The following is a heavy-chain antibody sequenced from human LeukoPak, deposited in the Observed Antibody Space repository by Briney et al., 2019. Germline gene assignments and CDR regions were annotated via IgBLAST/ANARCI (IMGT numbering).Heavy chain of an antibody. CDR2: FDPEDGET. J-gene: IGHJ5*02. Sequence: ASVKVSCKVSGYTLTELSMHWVRQAPGKGLEWMGGFDPEDGETIYAQKFQGRVTMTEDTSTDTAYMELSSLRSEDTAVYYCATESLMSSWYKTKYNWFDPWGQGTLVTVSS. V-gene: IGHV1-24*01. D-gene: IGHD6-13*01. CDR1: GYTLTELS. CDR3: ATESLMSSWYKTKYNWFDP.